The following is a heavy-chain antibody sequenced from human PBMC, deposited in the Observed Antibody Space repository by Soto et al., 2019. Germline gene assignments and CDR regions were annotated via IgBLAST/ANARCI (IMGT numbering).Heavy chain of an antibody. CDR3: VRQPYGACRYFFDN. CDR2: IYFSGIT. CDR1: NGSVSSPLSY. D-gene: IGHD4-17*01. J-gene: IGHJ4*02. V-gene: IGHV4-39*01. Sequence: PSETLSLTCSVSNGSVSSPLSYWGWIRQPPGKRPEWIGVIYFSGITSYNPSLKSRVTISVDTSRNQFSLELSSVTAADTSVYYCVRQPYGACRYFFDNWGQGTPVTVSS.